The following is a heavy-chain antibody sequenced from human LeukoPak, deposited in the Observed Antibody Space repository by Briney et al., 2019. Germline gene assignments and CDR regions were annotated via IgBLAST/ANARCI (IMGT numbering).Heavy chain of an antibody. Sequence: SETLSLTCTVSGGSISSSSYYWGWIRQPPGKGLEWIGSIYYSGSTYYNPSLKSRVTISVDTSKGQFSLRLNSVTAADTAVYYCARVVSGWYHVDYWGQGSLVTVSP. V-gene: IGHV4-39*07. CDR3: ARVVSGWYHVDY. J-gene: IGHJ4*02. D-gene: IGHD6-19*01. CDR2: IYYSGST. CDR1: GGSISSSSYY.